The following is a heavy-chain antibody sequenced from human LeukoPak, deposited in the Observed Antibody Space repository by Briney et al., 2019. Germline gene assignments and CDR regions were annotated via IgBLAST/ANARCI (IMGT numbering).Heavy chain of an antibody. Sequence: ASVKVSCKASGYTFTGYYMHWVRQAPGQGLEWMGWINPNSGGTTYSQQFQGRVTMTRDTSTSTAFMVLRRLRTDDTPVYYCASRVYSWGQGTLVSVSS. V-gene: IGHV1-2*02. CDR3: ASRVYS. CDR2: INPNSGGT. CDR1: GYTFTGYY. D-gene: IGHD2-8*01. J-gene: IGHJ4*02.